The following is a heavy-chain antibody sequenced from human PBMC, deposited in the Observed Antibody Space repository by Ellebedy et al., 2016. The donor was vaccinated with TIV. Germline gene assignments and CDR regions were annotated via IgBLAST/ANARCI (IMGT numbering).Heavy chain of an antibody. J-gene: IGHJ4*02. CDR3: ASWRPYRSAFAD. Sequence: PGGSLRLSCAASGFSFGNYDMHWVRQAPGKGLEWVAGILDDESSKDYGESAKGRFTISRDNSKSTLDLHMESLRVEDTAMYYCASWRPYRSAFADWGQGTLVIVSS. D-gene: IGHD6-25*01. V-gene: IGHV3-33*01. CDR2: ILDDESSK. CDR1: GFSFGNYD.